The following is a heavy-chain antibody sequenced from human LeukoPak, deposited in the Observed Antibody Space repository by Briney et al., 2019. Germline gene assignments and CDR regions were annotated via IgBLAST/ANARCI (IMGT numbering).Heavy chain of an antibody. CDR1: GFTFSRYD. D-gene: IGHD6-13*01. CDR3: ARTRRGAGYSEDY. V-gene: IGHV4-59*08. Sequence: PGGSLRLSCAASGFTFSRYDLSWVRQAPGKGLEWIGYIYYSGSTNYNPSLKSRVTISVDTSKNQFSLKLSSVTAADTAVYYCARTRRGAGYSEDYWGQGTLVTVSS. CDR2: IYYSGST. J-gene: IGHJ4*02.